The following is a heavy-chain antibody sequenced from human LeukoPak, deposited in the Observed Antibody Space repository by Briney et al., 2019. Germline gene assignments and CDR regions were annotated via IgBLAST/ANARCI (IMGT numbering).Heavy chain of an antibody. V-gene: IGHV4-39*01. D-gene: IGHD3-10*01. Sequence: SETLSLTCTVSGDSISSRNIYWGWIRQAPGKGLEWIGIVYHSGSTYYNPSLETRVIISADTSKNQLSLGLSSVTAADTALYYCARHLYFYGSGSRYFDFWGQGTRVTVSS. CDR1: GDSISSRNIY. CDR2: VYHSGST. CDR3: ARHLYFYGSGSRYFDF. J-gene: IGHJ4*02.